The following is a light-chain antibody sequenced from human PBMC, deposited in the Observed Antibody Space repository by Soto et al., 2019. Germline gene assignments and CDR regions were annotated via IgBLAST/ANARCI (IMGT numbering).Light chain of an antibody. J-gene: IGKJ1*01. CDR2: KAS. V-gene: IGKV1-5*03. CDR1: QSIDSW. CDR3: QNYKSYPWT. Sequence: DIQMTQSPSTMSASVGDRVTITCRASQSIDSWLAWYQQKQGKAPKFLMYKASNLESGVPLRFSGSGSETEFTLTLSSLQPDDFAIYYCQNYKSYPWTFGQGTKVEFK.